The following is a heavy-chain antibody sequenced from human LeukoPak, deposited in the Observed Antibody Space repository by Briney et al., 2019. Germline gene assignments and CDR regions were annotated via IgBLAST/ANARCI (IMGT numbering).Heavy chain of an antibody. CDR3: ATHCSSTSCYYYYGMDV. J-gene: IGHJ6*02. V-gene: IGHV5-51*01. D-gene: IGHD2-2*01. CDR1: GYSFTSYW. CDR2: IYPGDSDT. Sequence: GESLQISCKGSGYSFTSYWIGWVRQMPGKGLEWMGIIYPGDSDTRYSPSFQGQVTISADKSISTAYLQWSSLKASDTAMYYCATHCSSTSCYYYYGMDVWGQGTTVTVSS.